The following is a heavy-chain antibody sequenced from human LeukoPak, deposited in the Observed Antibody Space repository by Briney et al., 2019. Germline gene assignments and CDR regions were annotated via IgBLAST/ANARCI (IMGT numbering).Heavy chain of an antibody. CDR2: ISGSGGRT. V-gene: IGHV3-23*01. J-gene: IGHJ4*02. D-gene: IGHD3-22*01. CDR1: GFTLSNYG. Sequence: GGSLRLSCAVSGFTLSNYGMSWVRQAPGKGLEWVAGISGSGGRTNYADSVKGRFTISRDNPKNTLYLQMNSLRVEDTAVYFCAKRGVVIRVILVGFHKEAYYFDSWGQGALVTVSS. CDR3: AKRGVVIRVILVGFHKEAYYFDS.